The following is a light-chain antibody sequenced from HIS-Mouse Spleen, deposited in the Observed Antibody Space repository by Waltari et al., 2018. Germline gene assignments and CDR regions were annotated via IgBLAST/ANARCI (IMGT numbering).Light chain of an antibody. CDR2: DVS. CDR3: SSYTSSSTWV. Sequence: QSALTQPASVSGSPGQSITISCTGTSSDAGGYNDASGYQQHPGKAPKLMIYDVSNRPSGVSNRFSGSKSGNTASLTISGLQAEDEADYYCSSYTSSSTWVFGGGTKLTVL. V-gene: IGLV2-14*03. CDR1: SSDAGGYND. J-gene: IGLJ3*02.